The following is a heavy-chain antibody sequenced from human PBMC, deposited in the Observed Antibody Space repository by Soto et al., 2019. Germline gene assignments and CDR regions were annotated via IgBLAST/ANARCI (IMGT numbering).Heavy chain of an antibody. Sequence: PGGSLRLSWAASGFTFSRYLMNWGRQAPGKGLEWVANIKQDGTEKNYVDSVKGRFTISRDNARKSLYLQMDSLRAEDTAVYFCARGDTPMITGMDSFDIWGQGTMVTVSS. CDR2: IKQDGTEK. CDR1: GFTFSRYL. D-gene: IGHD5-18*01. V-gene: IGHV3-7*01. J-gene: IGHJ3*02. CDR3: ARGDTPMITGMDSFDI.